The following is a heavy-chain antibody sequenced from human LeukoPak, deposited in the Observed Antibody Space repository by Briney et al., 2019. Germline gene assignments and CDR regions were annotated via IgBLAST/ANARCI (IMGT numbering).Heavy chain of an antibody. CDR2: IYYSGST. D-gene: IGHD2-15*01. J-gene: IGHJ4*02. Sequence: SETLSLTCTVSGGSISRSSYYWGWIRQPPGKGLEWIGSIYYSGSTYYNPSLKSRVTISVDTSKNQVSLQLNSVTPEDTAVYYCARGWPHFDYWGQGTLVTVSS. CDR3: ARGWPHFDY. V-gene: IGHV4-39*01. CDR1: GGSISRSSYY.